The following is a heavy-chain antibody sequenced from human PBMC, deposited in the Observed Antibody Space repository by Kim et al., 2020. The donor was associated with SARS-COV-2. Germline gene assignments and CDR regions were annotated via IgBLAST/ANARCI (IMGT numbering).Heavy chain of an antibody. CDR1: GFAFSTYS. Sequence: GGSLRLSCAASGFAFSTYSMSWVRQAPGTGLEWVSSISSSSAYIYYTDSLKGRFTISRDNAKNSLYLQINSLRAEDTAVYFCARTRAVQASPPDYWGQGT. J-gene: IGHJ4*02. D-gene: IGHD4-17*01. V-gene: IGHV3-21*01. CDR2: ISSSSAYI. CDR3: ARTRAVQASPPDY.